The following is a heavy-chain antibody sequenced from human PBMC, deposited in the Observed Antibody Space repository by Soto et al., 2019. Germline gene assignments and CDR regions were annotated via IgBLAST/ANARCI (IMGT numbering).Heavy chain of an antibody. CDR3: ARQIVDTAMIRDY. CDR1: GYTFTVYY. J-gene: IGHJ4*02. CDR2: INPNSGGT. D-gene: IGHD5-18*01. Sequence: ASVKVSCKGSGYTFTVYYMHWVRQAPGQGLEWMGWINPNSGGTNYAQKFQGRVTMTRDTSISTAYMELSRLRSDDTAVYYCARQIVDTAMIRDYWGQGTLVTVSS. V-gene: IGHV1-2*02.